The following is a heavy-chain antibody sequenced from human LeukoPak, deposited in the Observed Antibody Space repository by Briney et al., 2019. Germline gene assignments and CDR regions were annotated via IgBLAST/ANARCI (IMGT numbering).Heavy chain of an antibody. V-gene: IGHV3-21*01. CDR3: ARDLGQYYDTSDNWFDP. CDR1: GITFSSYS. Sequence: GGSLRLSCVASGITFSSYSMNWVRQAPGKGLEWVSSISSSHNNIYYADSVKGRFSISRDNAKNTLNLQMNSLRAEDTAVYYCARDLGQYYDTSDNWFDPWGQGTLVTVSS. CDR2: ISSSHNNI. D-gene: IGHD3-22*01. J-gene: IGHJ5*02.